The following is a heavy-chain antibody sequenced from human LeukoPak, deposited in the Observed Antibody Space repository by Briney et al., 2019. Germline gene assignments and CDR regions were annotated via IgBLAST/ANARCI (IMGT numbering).Heavy chain of an antibody. D-gene: IGHD6-25*01. Sequence: PGGSLRLSCAASGFTFSSYAMHRVRQAPGKGLEYVSAISSNGGSTYYANSVKGRFTISRDNPKNTLYLQMGSLRAEDMAVYYCARDYSSVAFDIWGQGTMVTVSS. J-gene: IGHJ3*02. CDR2: ISSNGGST. CDR1: GFTFSSYA. V-gene: IGHV3-64*01. CDR3: ARDYSSVAFDI.